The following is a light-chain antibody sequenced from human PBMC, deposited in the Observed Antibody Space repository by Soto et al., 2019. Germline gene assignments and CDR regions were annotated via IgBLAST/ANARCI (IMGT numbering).Light chain of an antibody. V-gene: IGKV1-39*01. CDR3: QQSYSTPRT. CDR2: AAS. CDR1: KSISSY. J-gene: IGKJ3*01. Sequence: DIQMTQCPSSLSASVGDRVTITCRASKSISSYLNWYQQKPGKAPKLLIYAASSLQSGVPSRFSGSGSGTDFTLTISSLQPEDFVTYYCQQSYSTPRTCGPGTKVDIK.